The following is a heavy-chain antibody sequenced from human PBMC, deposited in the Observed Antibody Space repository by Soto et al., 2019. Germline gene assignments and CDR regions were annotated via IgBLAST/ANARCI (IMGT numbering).Heavy chain of an antibody. J-gene: IGHJ6*02. V-gene: IGHV4-34*01. CDR1: GGSFSGYY. CDR3: ARGRQLWLLHYYHYYGMDV. CDR2: INHSGST. D-gene: IGHD5-18*01. Sequence: PSETLSLTCAVYGGSFSGYYWSWIRQPPGKGLEWIGEINHSGSTNYNPSLKSRVTISVDTSKNQFSLKLSSVTAADTAVYYCARGRQLWLLHYYHYYGMDVWGQGTMVTVSS.